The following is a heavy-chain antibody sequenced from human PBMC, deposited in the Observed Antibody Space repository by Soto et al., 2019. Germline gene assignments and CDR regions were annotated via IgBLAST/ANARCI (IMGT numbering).Heavy chain of an antibody. CDR3: ARVILLPKNYYYGMDV. CDR1: GGTFSSYA. D-gene: IGHD3-22*01. V-gene: IGHV1-69*13. J-gene: IGHJ6*02. Sequence: SVKVSCKASGGTFSSYAISWVRQAPGQGLEWMGGIIPIFGTANYAQKFQGRVTITADQSTSTAYMELSSLRSEDTAVYYCARVILLPKNYYYGMDVWGQGTTVTVSS. CDR2: IIPIFGTA.